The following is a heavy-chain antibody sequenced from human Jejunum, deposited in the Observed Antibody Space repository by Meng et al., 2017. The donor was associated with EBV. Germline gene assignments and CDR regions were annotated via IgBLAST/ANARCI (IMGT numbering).Heavy chain of an antibody. Sequence: EVQRVEAGGGLIQPGGSLRLSCAASGFTFSGFWMYWVRQVPGKGLVWISRINGDGSRTTYADSVKDRFTISRDNAKNTLYLQMNSLRAEDTAAYYCAKDRNYYIDYWGQGTLVTVSS. V-gene: IGHV3-74*01. CDR2: INGDGSRT. J-gene: IGHJ4*02. CDR3: AKDRNYYIDY. CDR1: GFTFSGFW.